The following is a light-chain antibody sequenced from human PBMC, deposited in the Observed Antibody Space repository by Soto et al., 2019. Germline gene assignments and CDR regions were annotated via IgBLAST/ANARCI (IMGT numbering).Light chain of an antibody. J-gene: IGLJ2*01. CDR3: QVWDSSSDLVV. CDR1: NIGSKS. Sequence: ELTQPPSVSVAPGKTARITCGGNNIGSKSVHWYQQKPGQAPVLVIYYDSDRPSGIPERFSGSNSGNTATLTISRVEAGDEADYYCQVWDSSSDLVVFGGGTKLTVL. V-gene: IGLV3-21*04. CDR2: YDS.